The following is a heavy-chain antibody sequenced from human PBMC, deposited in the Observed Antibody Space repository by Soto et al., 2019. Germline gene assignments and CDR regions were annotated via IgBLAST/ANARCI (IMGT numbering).Heavy chain of an antibody. J-gene: IGHJ4*02. CDR2: IFSNDEK. D-gene: IGHD3-16*02. CDR3: ARIIWGSYRFIYYFDY. CDR1: GFSLSNARMG. Sequence: QVTLKESGPVLVNPTETLTLTCTVSGFSLSNARMGVSWIRQPPGKALEWLAHIFSNDEKSYSTSLKSRLTISKDTSKSQVVLTMTNMDPVDTATYYCARIIWGSYRFIYYFDYWGQGTLVTVSS. V-gene: IGHV2-26*01.